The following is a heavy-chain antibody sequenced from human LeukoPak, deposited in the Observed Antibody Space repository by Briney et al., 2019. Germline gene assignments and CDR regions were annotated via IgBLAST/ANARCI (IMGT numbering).Heavy chain of an antibody. CDR3: VKGTTGYFDY. J-gene: IGHJ4*02. CDR1: GFTFSSYA. Sequence: GGSLRPSCSASGFTFSSYAMHWVRQAPGKGLEYVSAISSNGGSTYYADSVKGRFTISRDNSKNTLYPQMSSLRAEDTAVYYCVKGTTGYFDYWGQGTLVTVSS. CDR2: ISSNGGST. D-gene: IGHD4-17*01. V-gene: IGHV3-64D*06.